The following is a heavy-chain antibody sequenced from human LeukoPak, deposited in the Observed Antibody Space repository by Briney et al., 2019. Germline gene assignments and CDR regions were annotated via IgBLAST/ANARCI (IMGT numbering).Heavy chain of an antibody. J-gene: IGHJ4*02. D-gene: IGHD1-26*01. CDR2: IKRDGAET. Sequence: GGSLRLSCAASELTLSNYCMTWVRQGPGKGLEWVATIKRDGAETYYVDSVRGRFTISRDNAENSVYLRMNSLRDEDTAVYYCTRGGRNTSYYWYYWGQGTLVTVPS. CDR3: TRGGRNTSYYWYY. V-gene: IGHV3-7*01. CDR1: ELTLSNYC.